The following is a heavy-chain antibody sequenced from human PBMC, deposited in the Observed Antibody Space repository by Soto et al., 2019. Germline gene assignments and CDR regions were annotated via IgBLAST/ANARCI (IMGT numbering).Heavy chain of an antibody. Sequence: SETLSLTCTVSGGYISSSSYYWGWIRQPPGKGLEWIGGIYYSGGTYYNPSLNSRVTTSVDTSKNQFSLKLSSVTAADTAVYYCARSVAARLSQNFFYYYGMDVWGQGTTVTVSS. V-gene: IGHV4-39*01. CDR2: IYYSGGT. D-gene: IGHD6-6*01. J-gene: IGHJ6*02. CDR3: ARSVAARLSQNFFYYYGMDV. CDR1: GGYISSSSYY.